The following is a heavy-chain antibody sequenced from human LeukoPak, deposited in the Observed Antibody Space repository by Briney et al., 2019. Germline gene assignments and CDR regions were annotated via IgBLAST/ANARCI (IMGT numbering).Heavy chain of an antibody. CDR1: SHLYTLCC. CDR2: ISAYNGNT. Sequence: ASEKLLRKASSHLYTLCCISWVTHPPTQGLEWMGWISAYNGNTNYAQKLQGRVTMTTDTSTSTAYMELRSLRSDDTAVYYCAREIASDYWGQGTLVTVSP. CDR3: AREIASDY. V-gene: IGHV1-18*01. D-gene: IGHD3-3*02. J-gene: IGHJ4*02.